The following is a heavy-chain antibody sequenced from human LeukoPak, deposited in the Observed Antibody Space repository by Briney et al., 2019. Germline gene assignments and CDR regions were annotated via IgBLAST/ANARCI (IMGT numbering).Heavy chain of an antibody. Sequence: KSGPTLVKPTQTLTLTCTFSGFSLSAPGGGVGWIRQPPGKALEWLALIYWNDEEYYSPSLKSRLTITKDTSKNQVVLTLTNMDPVDTATYYCSHLRGEGGYLYFDYWGQGTLVTVSS. CDR3: SHLRGEGGYLYFDY. V-gene: IGHV2-5*01. D-gene: IGHD3-22*01. CDR1: GFSLSAPGGG. J-gene: IGHJ4*02. CDR2: IYWNDEE.